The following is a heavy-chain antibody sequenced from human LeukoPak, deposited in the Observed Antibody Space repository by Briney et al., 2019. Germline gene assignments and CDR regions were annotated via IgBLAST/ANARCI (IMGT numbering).Heavy chain of an antibody. CDR2: NYYSGST. D-gene: IGHD2-2*01. V-gene: IGHV4-39*01. CDR1: GGSISSSSYY. CDR3: ARKGYCSSTSCYAGSLGY. Sequence: SETLSLTCTVSGGSISSSSYYWGWIRQPPGKGLEWIGSNYYSGSTYYNPSLKSRVTISVDTSKNQFSLKMSSVTAADTAVYYCARKGYCSSTSCYAGSLGYWGQGTLVTVSS. J-gene: IGHJ4*02.